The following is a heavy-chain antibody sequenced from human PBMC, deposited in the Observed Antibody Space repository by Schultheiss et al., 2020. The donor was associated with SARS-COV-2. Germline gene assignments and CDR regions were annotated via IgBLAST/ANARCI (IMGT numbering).Heavy chain of an antibody. D-gene: IGHD3-22*01. CDR1: GFTFSSYA. V-gene: IGHV3-33*03. Sequence: GGSLRLSCAASGFTFSSYAMSWVRQAPGKGLEWVAVIWYDGSNKYYADSVKGRFTISRDNAKNSLYLQMNSLRAEDTAVYYCAKGRYDSSGYYLYYYYYGMDVWGQGTTVTVSS. CDR3: AKGRYDSSGYYLYYYYYGMDV. J-gene: IGHJ6*02. CDR2: IWYDGSNK.